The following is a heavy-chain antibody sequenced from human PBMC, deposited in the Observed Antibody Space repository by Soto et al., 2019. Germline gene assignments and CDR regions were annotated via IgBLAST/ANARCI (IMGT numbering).Heavy chain of an antibody. J-gene: IGHJ4*02. D-gene: IGHD3-10*01. CDR3: AKEMRRAESNFDY. CDR1: GFTFSSYG. Sequence: QVQLVESGGGVVQPGRSLRLSCAASGFTFSSYGMHWVRQAPGKGLEWVAVISYDGSNKYYADSVKGRFTISRDNSKNKLYLQMNSLRAEDTAVYYCAKEMRRAESNFDYWGQGTLVTLSS. V-gene: IGHV3-30*18. CDR2: ISYDGSNK.